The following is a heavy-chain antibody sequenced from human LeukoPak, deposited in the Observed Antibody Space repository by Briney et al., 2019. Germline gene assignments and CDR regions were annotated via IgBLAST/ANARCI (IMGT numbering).Heavy chain of an antibody. V-gene: IGHV3-30*18. J-gene: IGHJ4*02. CDR3: AEDRYNWNYSFDY. D-gene: IGHD1-7*01. Sequence: GGSLRLSCAASGFTFSSYGMHWVRQAPGKGLEWVAVISYDGSNKYYADSVKGRFTISRDNSKNTLYLQMNSLRAEDTAVYYCAEDRYNWNYSFDYWGQGTLVTVSS. CDR2: ISYDGSNK. CDR1: GFTFSSYG.